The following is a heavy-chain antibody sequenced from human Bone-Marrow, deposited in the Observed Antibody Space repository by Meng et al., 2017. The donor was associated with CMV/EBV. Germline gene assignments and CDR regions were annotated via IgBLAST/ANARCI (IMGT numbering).Heavy chain of an antibody. Sequence: LSLTCAASGFTFNNHWMHWVRQAPGKGLVWVSRINTDGNSLSHADSVKGRFTISRDNAKNTVYLQMNSLRDEDTAVYYCVRIMVGATGGDYWGLGALVTVSS. CDR1: GFTFNNHW. CDR3: VRIMVGATGGDY. CDR2: INTDGNSL. D-gene: IGHD1-26*01. J-gene: IGHJ4*02. V-gene: IGHV3-74*01.